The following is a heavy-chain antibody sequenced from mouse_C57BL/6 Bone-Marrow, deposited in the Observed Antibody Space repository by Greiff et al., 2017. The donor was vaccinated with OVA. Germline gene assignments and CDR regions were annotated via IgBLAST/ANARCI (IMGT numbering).Heavy chain of an antibody. CDR2: IDPSDSET. Sequence: VQLQQPGAELVRPGSSVKLSCKASGYTFTSYWMHWVKQRPIQGLEWIGNIDPSDSETHYNQKFKDKATLTVDKSSSTAYMQLSSLTSADSAVYYCAGYYGSSSSYFDVWGTGTTVTVSS. J-gene: IGHJ1*03. CDR1: GYTFTSYW. D-gene: IGHD1-1*01. CDR3: AGYYGSSSSYFDV. V-gene: IGHV1-52*01.